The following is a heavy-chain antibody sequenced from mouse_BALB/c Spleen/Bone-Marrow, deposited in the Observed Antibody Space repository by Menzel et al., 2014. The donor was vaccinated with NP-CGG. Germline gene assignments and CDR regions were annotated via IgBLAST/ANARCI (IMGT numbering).Heavy chain of an antibody. Sequence: EVKLLESGPGLVKPSQSLSLTCSVTGYSITSGYYWNWIRQFPGNKLEWMGYISYDGGNNYIPSLKHRISITRDTSKNQFFLKLNSVTAEDTATHYCARGGLGYAMDYWGQGTSVTVSS. CDR1: GYSITSGYY. CDR3: ARGGLGYAMDY. CDR2: ISYDGGN. D-gene: IGHD2-2*01. J-gene: IGHJ4*01. V-gene: IGHV3-6*02.